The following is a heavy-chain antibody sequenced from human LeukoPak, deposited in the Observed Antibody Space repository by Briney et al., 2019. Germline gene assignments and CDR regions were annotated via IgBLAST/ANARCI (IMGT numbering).Heavy chain of an antibody. Sequence: SETLSLTCAVYGGSFSGYYWSWIRQPPGKGLEWIGEINHSGSTNYNPSLKSRVTISVDTSKNQFSLKLSSVTAADTAVYYCARDGGSGSYLDAFDIWGQGTMVTVSS. J-gene: IGHJ3*02. CDR1: GGSFSGYY. V-gene: IGHV4-34*01. D-gene: IGHD1-26*01. CDR2: INHSGST. CDR3: ARDGGSGSYLDAFDI.